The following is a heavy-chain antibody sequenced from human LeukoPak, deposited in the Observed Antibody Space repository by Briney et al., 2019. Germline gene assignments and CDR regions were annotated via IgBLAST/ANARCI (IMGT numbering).Heavy chain of an antibody. CDR1: GFTFSSYS. J-gene: IGHJ4*02. CDR3: ARDRSEYSSGDLFDY. D-gene: IGHD6-19*01. V-gene: IGHV3-21*01. CDR2: ISSSSSYI. Sequence: GGSLRLSCAASGFTFSSYSMNWVRQAPGKGLEWVSSISSSSSYIYYADSVKGRFTISRDNAKNSLYLQMNSLRAEDTAVYYCARDRSEYSSGDLFDYWGQGTLVTVSS.